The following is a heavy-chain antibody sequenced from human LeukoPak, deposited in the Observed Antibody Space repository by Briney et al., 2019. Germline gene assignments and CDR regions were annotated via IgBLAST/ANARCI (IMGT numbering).Heavy chain of an antibody. D-gene: IGHD5-18*01. V-gene: IGHV4-4*09. CDR2: IYTSGST. Sequence: PSETLSLTCTVSGGSISSYYWSWIRQPPGKGLEWIGYIYTSGSTNYNPSLKSRVTISVDTSKNQFSLKLSSVTAADTAVYYCTRGRDTGYSYGYYYFDYWGQGTLVTVSS. CDR3: TRGRDTGYSYGYYYFDY. CDR1: GGSISSYY. J-gene: IGHJ4*02.